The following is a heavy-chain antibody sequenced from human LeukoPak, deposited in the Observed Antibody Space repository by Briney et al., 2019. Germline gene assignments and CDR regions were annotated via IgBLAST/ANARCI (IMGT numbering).Heavy chain of an antibody. CDR3: AKERAGSSSSWAPTDY. D-gene: IGHD6-13*01. Sequence: GGSLRLSCAASGFTFSSYAMSWVRQAPGKGLEWVSAISGSGGSTYYADSVKGRFTISRDNSKNTLYLQMNSLRAEDTAVYYCAKERAGSSSSWAPTDYWGRGTLVTVSS. J-gene: IGHJ4*02. CDR1: GFTFSSYA. V-gene: IGHV3-23*01. CDR2: ISGSGGST.